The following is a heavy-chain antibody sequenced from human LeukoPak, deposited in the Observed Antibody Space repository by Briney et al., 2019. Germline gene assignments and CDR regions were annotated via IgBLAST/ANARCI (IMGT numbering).Heavy chain of an antibody. CDR1: GFTFSSYA. CDR3: ARDSSGYYFDDAFDI. D-gene: IGHD3-22*01. J-gene: IGHJ3*02. CDR2: ISYDGSNK. V-gene: IGHV3-30-3*01. Sequence: GGSLRLSCAASGFTFSSYAMHWVRQAPGKGLEWVAVISYDGSNKYYADSVKGRFTISRDNSKNTLYLQMKSLRAEDTAVYYCARDSSGYYFDDAFDIWGQGTMVTVSS.